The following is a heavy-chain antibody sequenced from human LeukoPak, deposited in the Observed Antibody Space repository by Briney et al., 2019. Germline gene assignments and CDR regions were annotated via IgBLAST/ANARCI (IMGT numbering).Heavy chain of an antibody. V-gene: IGHV1-2*02. Sequence: ASVKVSCKASGYTFTGYYMHWVRQAPGQGLEWMGWINPNSGGTNYAQKFQGRVTMTRDTSISTAYMELSRLRSDDTAVYYCARVGAGATEPIDYRGQGTLVTVSS. CDR1: GYTFTGYY. CDR2: INPNSGGT. D-gene: IGHD1-26*01. J-gene: IGHJ4*02. CDR3: ARVGAGATEPIDY.